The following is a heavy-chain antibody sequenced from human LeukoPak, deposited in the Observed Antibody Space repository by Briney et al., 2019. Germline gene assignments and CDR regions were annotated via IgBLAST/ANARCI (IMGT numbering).Heavy chain of an antibody. Sequence: GGSLRLSCAASGDTFSSHEMNWVRQAPGKGLEWVSYISSSGSTVHYADSVKGRFTISRDNTKNSLFLQMDSLRAEDTAVYYCARVPGSSGWNYYFDYWGQGTLVTVSS. J-gene: IGHJ4*02. CDR3: ARVPGSSGWNYYFDY. CDR2: ISSSGSTV. V-gene: IGHV3-48*03. D-gene: IGHD6-19*01. CDR1: GDTFSSHE.